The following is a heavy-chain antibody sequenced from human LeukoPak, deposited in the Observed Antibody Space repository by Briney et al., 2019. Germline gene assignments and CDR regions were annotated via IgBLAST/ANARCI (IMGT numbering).Heavy chain of an antibody. CDR3: AREGSLHDSGDYYLSWFDP. CDR2: INPNSGGT. V-gene: IGHV1-2*02. CDR1: GYTFTGYY. J-gene: IGHJ5*02. D-gene: IGHD3-22*01. Sequence: GASVKVSCKASGYTFTGYYMHWVRQAPGQGLEWMGWINPNSGGTNYAQKFQGRVTMTRDTSISTAYMELSRLRSDDTAVYYCAREGSLHDSGDYYLSWFDPWGQGTLVTVSS.